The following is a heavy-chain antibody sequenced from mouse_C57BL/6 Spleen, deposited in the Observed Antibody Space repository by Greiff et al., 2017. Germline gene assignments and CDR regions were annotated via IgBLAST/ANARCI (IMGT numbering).Heavy chain of an antibody. CDR2: ISYDGSN. CDR1: GYSITSGYY. D-gene: IGHD1-1*01. CDR3: AREGAYYYGSSYRYFDV. Sequence: DVKLVESGPGLVKPSQSLSLTCSVTGYSITSGYYWNWLRQFPGNKLEWMGYISYDGSNNYNPSLKNRISITRDTSKNQFFLKLNSVTTEDTATYYCAREGAYYYGSSYRYFDVWGTGTTVTVSS. V-gene: IGHV3-6*01. J-gene: IGHJ1*03.